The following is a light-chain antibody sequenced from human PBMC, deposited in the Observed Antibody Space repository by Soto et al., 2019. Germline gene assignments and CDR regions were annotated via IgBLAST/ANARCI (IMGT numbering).Light chain of an antibody. Sequence: QSVLTQPPSASGTPGQRVTVSCSGSSSNIGSNFVFWYQQLPGTAPKLLIYRNNQRPSGVPDRFSGSKSGTSASLAISGLRSEDEADYYCAAGDDSLHMIFGGGTKLTVL. J-gene: IGLJ2*01. CDR2: RNN. CDR1: SSNIGSNF. V-gene: IGLV1-47*01. CDR3: AAGDDSLHMI.